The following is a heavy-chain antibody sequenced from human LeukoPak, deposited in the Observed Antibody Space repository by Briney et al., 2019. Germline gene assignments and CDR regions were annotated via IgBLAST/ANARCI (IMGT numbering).Heavy chain of an antibody. Sequence: PSETLSLTCAVYGGSFSGYYWSWIRQPPGKGLEWIGEINHSGSTNYNPSLKSRVTISVDTSKNQFSLKLSSVPAADTAVYYCARHPPGYTVTTISRRGRWFDPWGQGTLVTVSS. CDR1: GGSFSGYY. J-gene: IGHJ5*02. V-gene: IGHV4-34*01. CDR3: ARHPPGYTVTTISRRGRWFDP. D-gene: IGHD4-17*01. CDR2: INHSGST.